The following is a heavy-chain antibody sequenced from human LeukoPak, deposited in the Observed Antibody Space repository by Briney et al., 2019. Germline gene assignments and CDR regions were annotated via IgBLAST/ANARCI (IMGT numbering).Heavy chain of an antibody. CDR2: ISGDGTRT. V-gene: IGHV3-23*01. CDR1: GFSFSSYA. CDR3: AKWPEGAMDYFDY. J-gene: IGHJ4*02. Sequence: GSLRLSCAASGFSFSSYAMTWARQAPVKGLEWVSAISGDGTRTYYADSVKGRFTISRDNSKNTLYLEMSSLRVEDTAIYYCAKWPEGAMDYFDYWGQGTLVTVSS. D-gene: IGHD3-16*01.